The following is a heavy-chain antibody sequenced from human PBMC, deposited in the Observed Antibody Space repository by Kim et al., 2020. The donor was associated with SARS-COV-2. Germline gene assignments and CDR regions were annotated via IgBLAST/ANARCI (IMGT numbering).Heavy chain of an antibody. CDR2: SSSGSTL. V-gene: IGHV3-48*03. D-gene: IGHD1-20*01. CDR3: VRVYAY. J-gene: IGHJ4*02. Sequence: SSSGSTLYYADSVKGRFTISRDNAKNSLYLQMNSLRAEDTAVYYCVRVYAYWGQGTLVTVSS.